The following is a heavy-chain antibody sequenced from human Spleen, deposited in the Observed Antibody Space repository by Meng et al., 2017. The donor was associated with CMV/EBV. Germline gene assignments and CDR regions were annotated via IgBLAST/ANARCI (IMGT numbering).Heavy chain of an antibody. CDR3: ARFSGNYFYGMDV. CDR2: INHSGST. CDR1: GGSFNGYY. J-gene: IGHJ6*02. V-gene: IGHV4-34*01. D-gene: IGHD1-26*01. Sequence: ESLKISCAVYGGSFNGYYWSWIRQPPGKGLEWIGEINHSGSTNYNPSLKTRVTISVDTSKNQFSLKLSSVTAADTAVYYCARFSGNYFYGMDVWGQGTTVTVSS.